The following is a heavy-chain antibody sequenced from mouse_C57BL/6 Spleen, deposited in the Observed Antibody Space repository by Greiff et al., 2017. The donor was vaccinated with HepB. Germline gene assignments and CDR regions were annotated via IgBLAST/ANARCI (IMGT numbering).Heavy chain of an antibody. CDR2: IYPGDGDT. J-gene: IGHJ2*01. Sequence: VKLMESGPELVKPGASVKISCKASGYAFSSSWMNWVKQRPGKGLEWIGRIYPGDGDTNYNGKFKGKATLTADKSSSTAYMQLSSLTSEDSAVYFCFYYGNFEDYWGQGTTLTVSS. D-gene: IGHD2-1*01. CDR3: FYYGNFEDY. CDR1: GYAFSSSW. V-gene: IGHV1-82*01.